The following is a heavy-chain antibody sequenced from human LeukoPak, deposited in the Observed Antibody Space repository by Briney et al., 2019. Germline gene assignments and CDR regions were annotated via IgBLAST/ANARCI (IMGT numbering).Heavy chain of an antibody. V-gene: IGHV3-33*01. J-gene: IGHJ4*02. CDR3: VRDRPIVVVMQLDY. CDR1: GFTFSSYG. D-gene: IGHD3-22*01. CDR2: IWYDGSNK. Sequence: GGSLRLSCAASGFTFSSYGMHWVRQAPGKGLEWVAVIWYDGSNKYYADSVKGRFTISRDNSKNTLYLQMNSLRAEDTAVYYCVRDRPIVVVMQLDYWGQGTLVAVSS.